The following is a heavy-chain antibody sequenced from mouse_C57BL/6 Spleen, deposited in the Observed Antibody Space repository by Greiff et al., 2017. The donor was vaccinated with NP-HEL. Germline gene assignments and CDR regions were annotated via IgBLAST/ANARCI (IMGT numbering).Heavy chain of an antibody. CDR1: GFTFSSYA. CDR3: AKGTLRYYAMDY. Sequence: DVKLVESGGGLVKPGGSLKLSCAASGFTFSSYAMSWVRQTPEKRLEWVATISDGGSYTYYPDNVKGRFTISRDNAKNNLYLQMSHLKSEDTAMYYCAKGTLRYYAMDYWGQGTSVTVSS. J-gene: IGHJ4*01. D-gene: IGHD1-1*01. CDR2: ISDGGSYT. V-gene: IGHV5-4*03.